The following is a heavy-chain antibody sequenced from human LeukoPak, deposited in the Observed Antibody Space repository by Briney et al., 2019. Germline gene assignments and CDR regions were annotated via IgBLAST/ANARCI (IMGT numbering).Heavy chain of an antibody. CDR3: AKDIGFSGWHDFDY. CDR2: ISSSGSTI. Sequence: GGSLRLSCAASGFTFSDYYMSWIRQAPGKGLEWVSYISSSGSTIYYADSVKGRFTISRDNAKNSLYLQMNSLRAEDTALYYCAKDIGFSGWHDFDYWGQGTLVTVSS. V-gene: IGHV3-11*01. CDR1: GFTFSDYY. J-gene: IGHJ4*02. D-gene: IGHD6-19*01.